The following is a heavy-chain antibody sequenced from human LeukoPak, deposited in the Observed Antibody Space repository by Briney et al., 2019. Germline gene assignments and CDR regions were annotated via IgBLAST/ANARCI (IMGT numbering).Heavy chain of an antibody. CDR1: GYSFTSYW. Sequence: GESLKISCKGSGYSFTSYWIGWVRQMPGKGLECMGIIYPGDSDTRYSPSFQGQVTISADKSISTAYLQWSSLKASDTAMYYCARPGGWDGYNEDIGAFDIWGQGTMVTVSS. J-gene: IGHJ3*02. D-gene: IGHD5-24*01. CDR3: ARPGGWDGYNEDIGAFDI. CDR2: IYPGDSDT. V-gene: IGHV5-51*01.